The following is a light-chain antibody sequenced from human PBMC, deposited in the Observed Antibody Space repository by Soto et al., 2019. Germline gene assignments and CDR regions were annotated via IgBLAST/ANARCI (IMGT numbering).Light chain of an antibody. V-gene: IGKV3-11*01. CDR2: DAS. CDR1: QSVSSY. J-gene: IGKJ4*01. Sequence: EIALTQSPATLSLSPGERATLSCRASQSVSSYLAWYQQKPGQAPRLLIYDASNRATGIPARFGGSGSGTDFTLTISSLEPEDFAVYYCQQRSDWLTFGGGTKVDIK. CDR3: QQRSDWLT.